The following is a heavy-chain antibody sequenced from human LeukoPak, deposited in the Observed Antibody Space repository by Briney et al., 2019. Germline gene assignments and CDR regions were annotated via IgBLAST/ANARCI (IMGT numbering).Heavy chain of an antibody. CDR3: ASLQGLDY. CDR2: ISSRSSDI. J-gene: IGHJ4*02. Sequence: GGSLRLSCAASGITFSSYTMNWVRQAPGKGLEWVSSISSRSSDIYYADSVKGRFTISRDNAKNSLYLQVNSLRAEDTAVYYCASLQGLDYWGQGTLVTVSS. V-gene: IGHV3-21*01. CDR1: GITFSSYT.